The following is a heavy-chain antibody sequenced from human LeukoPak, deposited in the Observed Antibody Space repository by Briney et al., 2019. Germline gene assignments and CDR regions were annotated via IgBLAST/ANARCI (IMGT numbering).Heavy chain of an antibody. CDR1: GGSISSYY. D-gene: IGHD6-19*01. Sequence: SETLSLTCNVSGGSISSYYWSWIRQPPGKRLEWIGYIHYSGSTKYNPSLKSRVSISLDTPKNQFSLRLSPVTAADAAVYYCAGTVAGLILFDSWGQGTQITVSS. CDR3: AGTVAGLILFDS. J-gene: IGHJ5*01. CDR2: IHYSGST. V-gene: IGHV4-59*08.